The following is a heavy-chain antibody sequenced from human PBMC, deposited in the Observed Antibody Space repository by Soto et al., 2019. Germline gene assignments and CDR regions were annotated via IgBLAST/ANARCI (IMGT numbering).Heavy chain of an antibody. D-gene: IGHD3-16*01. CDR3: ARAVQGPGELWSGRTHYGMDV. V-gene: IGHV1-18*01. CDR1: GYTFTSYG. Sequence: QVQLVQSGAEVKKPGASVKVSCKASGYTFTSYGISWVRQAPGQGLEWMGWISAYNGNTTYAQKLQGRGTMTTDTPTSTAYMELRSMRSEDTAVYYWARAVQGPGELWSGRTHYGMDVWGQGTTVTASS. J-gene: IGHJ6*02. CDR2: ISAYNGNT.